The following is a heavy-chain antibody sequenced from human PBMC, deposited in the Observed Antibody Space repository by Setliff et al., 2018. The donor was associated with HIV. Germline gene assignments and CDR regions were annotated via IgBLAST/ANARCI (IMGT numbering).Heavy chain of an antibody. CDR1: GGSIKSSSYY. CDR2: IYYSGNT. V-gene: IGHV4-39*07. Sequence: PSETLSLTCTVSGGSIKSSSYYWGWIRQPPGKGLEWIGSIYYSGNTYYNPSLKSRATISEDTSRNQFSLRLSSVTAADTAIYYCARTSSKFYAGNGMDVWGKGTTVTVSS. CDR3: ARTSSKFYAGNGMDV. J-gene: IGHJ6*04. D-gene: IGHD6-13*01.